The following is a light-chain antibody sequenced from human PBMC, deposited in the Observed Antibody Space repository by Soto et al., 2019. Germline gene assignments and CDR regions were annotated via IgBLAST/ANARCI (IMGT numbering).Light chain of an antibody. CDR1: QAIANY. V-gene: IGKV1-27*01. J-gene: IGKJ4*01. CDR3: QKYNSAPHT. CDR2: DAS. Sequence: DVRMTQSPSSLSASVGDRVTITCRASQAIANYLAWYQQKPGQVPELLIYDASTLQSGVPSRFSGSASGTEFILTISSLQPEDVATYYCQKYNSAPHTFGGGTKVEMK.